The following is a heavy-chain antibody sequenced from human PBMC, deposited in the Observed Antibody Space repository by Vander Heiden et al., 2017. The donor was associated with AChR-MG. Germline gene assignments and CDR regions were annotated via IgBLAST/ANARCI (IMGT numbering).Heavy chain of an antibody. V-gene: IGHV3-15*01. D-gene: IGHD2-15*01. Sequence: EVQLVESGGGLVKPGGSLRLSCAASGAIFSNAWMSWVRQAPGKGLEWVGRIKSKTDGGTTDYAAPVKGRFTISRDDSKNTLYLQMNSLKTEDTAVYYCTTDKVVVVAADYWGQGTLVTVSS. J-gene: IGHJ4*02. CDR3: TTDKVVVVAADY. CDR1: GAIFSNAW. CDR2: IKSKTDGGTT.